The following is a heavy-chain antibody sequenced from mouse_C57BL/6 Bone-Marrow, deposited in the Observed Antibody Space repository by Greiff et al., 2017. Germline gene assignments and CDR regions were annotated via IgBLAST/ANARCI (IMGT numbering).Heavy chain of an antibody. J-gene: IGHJ2*01. D-gene: IGHD3-2*02. Sequence: QVQLQQPGAELVRPGTSVKLSCKASGYTFTSYWMHWVKQRPGQGLEWIGVIDPSDSYTNYNQKFKGKATLTVDTSSSTAYMQLSSLTSEDSAVYYCARRGQLRLRSYYCDYWGQGTTLTVSS. CDR2: IDPSDSYT. CDR1: GYTFTSYW. V-gene: IGHV1-59*01. CDR3: ARRGQLRLRSYYCDY.